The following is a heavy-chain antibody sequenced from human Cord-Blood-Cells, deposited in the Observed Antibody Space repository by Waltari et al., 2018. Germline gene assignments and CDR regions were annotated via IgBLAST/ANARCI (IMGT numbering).Heavy chain of an antibody. D-gene: IGHD1-20*01. J-gene: IGHJ4*02. V-gene: IGHV2-70*15. Sequence: QVTLRESGPALVKPTQTLTLTCTFSGFSLSTSGMCVSWIRQPPGKALEWLARIDWDDDKYYSTSLKTRLTISKDTSKNQVVLTMTNMDPVDTATYYCVRTITGSLPFDYWGQGTLVTVSS. CDR1: GFSLSTSGMC. CDR2: IDWDDDK. CDR3: VRTITGSLPFDY.